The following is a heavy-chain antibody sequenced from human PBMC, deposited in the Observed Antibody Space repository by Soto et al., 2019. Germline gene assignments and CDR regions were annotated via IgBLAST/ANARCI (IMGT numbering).Heavy chain of an antibody. Sequence: QVQLVQSGAEVKKPGASVKVSCKASGYTFTSYDINWMRQATGQGLEWMGWMNPNSGNTGYAQKFQGRVTMTRNTSISTAYMELSSLRSEDTAVYYCARGALTLYYYDSSGYLVHWGQGTLVTVSS. CDR2: MNPNSGNT. V-gene: IGHV1-8*01. CDR1: GYTFTSYD. CDR3: ARGALTLYYYDSSGYLVH. J-gene: IGHJ1*01. D-gene: IGHD3-22*01.